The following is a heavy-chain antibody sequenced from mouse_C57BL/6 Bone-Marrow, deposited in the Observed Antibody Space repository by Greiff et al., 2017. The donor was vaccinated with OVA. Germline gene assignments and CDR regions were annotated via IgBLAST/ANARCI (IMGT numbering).Heavy chain of an antibody. Sequence: VQLVESGAELVRPGASVTLSCKASGYTFTDYEMHWVKQTPVHGLEWIGAIDPETGGTAYNQKFKGKAILTADKSSSTAYMELRSLTSEDSAVYYCTRGYYYGSSDSYYAMDYWGQGTLVTVSS. CDR3: TRGYYYGSSDSYYAMDY. CDR2: IDPETGGT. D-gene: IGHD1-1*01. J-gene: IGHJ4*01. V-gene: IGHV1-15*01. CDR1: GYTFTDYE.